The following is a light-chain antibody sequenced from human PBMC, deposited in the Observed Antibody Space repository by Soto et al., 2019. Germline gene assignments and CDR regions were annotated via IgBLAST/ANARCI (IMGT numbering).Light chain of an antibody. CDR3: QHHGGSPIT. V-gene: IGKV3-20*01. J-gene: IGKJ5*01. CDR1: QSVNSKY. CDR2: VAS. Sequence: EIVLTQSPGTLSLSPGAIATLSCRASQSVNSKYLAWYQQKPGQAPRLLIFVASSRASGIPDRFSGSGSGTDFTLTISRVEPEDFALYYCQHHGGSPITFGQGTRLEIK.